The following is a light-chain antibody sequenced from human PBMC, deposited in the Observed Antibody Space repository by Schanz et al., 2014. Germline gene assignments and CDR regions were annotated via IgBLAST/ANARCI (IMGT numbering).Light chain of an antibody. CDR3: QQSYATPPDT. CDR1: QSISSS. V-gene: IGKV1-39*01. CDR2: ATS. Sequence: DIQMTQSPSSLSASVGDRVTITCRASQSISSSLNWYQQKPGKAPKLLIYATSNLQSGVPSRFSGRGFGTDFTLTIANLQPDDFATYYCQQSYATPPDTFGQGTILEIK. J-gene: IGKJ2*01.